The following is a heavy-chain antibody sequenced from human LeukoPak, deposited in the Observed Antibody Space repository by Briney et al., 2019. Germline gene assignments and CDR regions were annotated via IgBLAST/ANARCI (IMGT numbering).Heavy chain of an antibody. CDR1: GYSFINYW. CDR2: IYPGDSDT. Sequence: GESLKISCKGSGYSFINYWVGWMRQMPGKGLEWMGIIYPGDSDTRYSPSFQGQVSISADKSISTAYLQWSSLKASDTAMYYCARQAYCGGDCYFFDYWGQGTLVTVSS. CDR3: ARQAYCGGDCYFFDY. J-gene: IGHJ4*02. D-gene: IGHD2-21*02. V-gene: IGHV5-51*01.